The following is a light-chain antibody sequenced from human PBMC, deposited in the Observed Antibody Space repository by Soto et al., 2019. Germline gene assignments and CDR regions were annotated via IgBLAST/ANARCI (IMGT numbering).Light chain of an antibody. J-gene: IGKJ1*01. CDR3: MQGTYWPRP. V-gene: IGKV2-30*02. CDR1: QSLVHSSGNTY. CDR2: QVS. Sequence: DVVMTQSPLSLPVTLGQPASISCRSSQSLVHSSGNTYLNWFLQRPGHSPRRLIYQVSNRDSGVPDKFSCSESGIDFTLKISRVEADDVGVYYCMQGTYWPRPFGQGTRVEI.